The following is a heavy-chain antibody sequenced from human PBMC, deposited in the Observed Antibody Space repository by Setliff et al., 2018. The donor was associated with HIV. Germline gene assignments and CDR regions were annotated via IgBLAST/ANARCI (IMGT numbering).Heavy chain of an antibody. CDR3: ARRSGYSYGSYYYYGMDV. CDR1: GYIFTSYG. D-gene: IGHD5-18*01. V-gene: IGHV1-18*01. J-gene: IGHJ6*02. Sequence: ASVKVSCKASGYIFTSYGISWVRQAPGQGLEWMGWISAYNGNTNYAQKFQGRVSMTIDTSTSTAYMGLRSLRPDDTAVYYCARRSGYSYGSYYYYGMDVWGQGTTVTVSS. CDR2: ISAYNGNT.